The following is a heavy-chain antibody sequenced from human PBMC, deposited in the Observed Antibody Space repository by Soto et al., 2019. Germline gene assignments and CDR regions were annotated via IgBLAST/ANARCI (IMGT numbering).Heavy chain of an antibody. CDR3: ARGTVTPGTDY. V-gene: IGHV3-7*01. J-gene: IGHJ4*02. Sequence: PGGSLRLSCAASGFTFSNYWLNWVRQAPGKGLEWVANINEDGSESSYVDSVKGRFTIARDNAKNSLYLQMNSLRAEDTAVYYCARGTVTPGTDYWGQGTLVTVSS. CDR2: INEDGSES. D-gene: IGHD6-13*01. CDR1: GFTFSNYW.